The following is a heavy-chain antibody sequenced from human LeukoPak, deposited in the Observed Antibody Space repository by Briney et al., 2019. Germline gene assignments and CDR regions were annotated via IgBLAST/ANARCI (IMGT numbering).Heavy chain of an antibody. Sequence: SETLSLTCAVYGGSFSGYYWSWIRQPPGKGLEWIGEINHSGSTNYNPSLKSRVTISVDTSKNQFSLKLSSVTAADTAVYYCARGLSYFSSLDYWGQGTLVTVSS. CDR2: INHSGST. J-gene: IGHJ4*02. D-gene: IGHD3-16*02. CDR3: ARGLSYFSSLDY. CDR1: GGSFSGYY. V-gene: IGHV4-34*01.